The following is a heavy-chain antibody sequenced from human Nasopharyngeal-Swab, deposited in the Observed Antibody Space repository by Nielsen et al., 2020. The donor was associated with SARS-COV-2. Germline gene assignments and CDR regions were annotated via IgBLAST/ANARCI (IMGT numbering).Heavy chain of an antibody. CDR3: AKDLRGPYFF. Sequence: GESLKISCAASGFTFNMYTLSWVRQAPGKGLEWVAAIVGSGDISGSGGNTYYADSVKGRFTISRDNSKNTLSLQMNSLRAEDTAVYYCAKDLRGPYFFWGQGTLVTVSS. CDR2: IVGSGDISGSGGNT. J-gene: IGHJ4*02. CDR1: GFTFNMYT. V-gene: IGHV3-23*01. D-gene: IGHD2/OR15-2a*01.